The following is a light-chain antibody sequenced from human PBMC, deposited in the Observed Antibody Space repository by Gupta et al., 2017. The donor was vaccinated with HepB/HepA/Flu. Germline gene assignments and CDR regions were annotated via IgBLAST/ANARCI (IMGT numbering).Light chain of an antibody. CDR1: RLRGFY. J-gene: IGLJ2*01. CDR3: SSRDSSGNHVG. CDR2: GSD. V-gene: IGLV3-19*01. Sequence: SSELTQDHAVSVALGQTVRITCQGDRLRGFYASWYQQKPGQAPVLVFFGSDNRPSGIPDRFSGSRSGNTASLTITGAHAEYEADYYCSSRDSSGNHVGFGGGTKLTVL.